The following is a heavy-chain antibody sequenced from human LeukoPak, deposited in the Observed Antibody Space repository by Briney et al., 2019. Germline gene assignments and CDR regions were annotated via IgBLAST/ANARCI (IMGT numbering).Heavy chain of an antibody. Sequence: PGGSLRLSCAASGFTFSSYAMSWVRQAPGKGLEWVSAISGSGGSTYYADSVKGRFTISRDNSKNTLYLQMNSLRGEDTAVYYCAKGASIVRAHRGAFDFWGQGTMVTVSS. D-gene: IGHD1-26*01. CDR3: AKGASIVRAHRGAFDF. J-gene: IGHJ3*01. CDR2: ISGSGGST. V-gene: IGHV3-23*01. CDR1: GFTFSSYA.